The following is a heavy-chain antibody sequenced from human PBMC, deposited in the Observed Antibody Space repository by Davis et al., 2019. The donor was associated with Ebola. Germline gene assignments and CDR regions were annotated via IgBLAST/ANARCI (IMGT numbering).Heavy chain of an antibody. CDR1: GFTFGDYT. CDR3: ARDIMWGGDAAEYVYGMGV. J-gene: IGHJ6*02. CDR2: ITWDGGSA. D-gene: IGHD2-21*02. V-gene: IGHV3-43*01. Sequence: GESLKISCAASGFTFGDYTMYWVRHPPGKGLEFVSLITWDGGSAHYADSVKGRFTISRDNSRDTLYLQMTSLSFEDTALYYCARDIMWGGDAAEYVYGMGVWGQGTTVTVSS.